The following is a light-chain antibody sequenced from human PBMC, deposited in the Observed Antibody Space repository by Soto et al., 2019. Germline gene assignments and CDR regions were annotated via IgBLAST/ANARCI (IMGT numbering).Light chain of an antibody. V-gene: IGKV1-27*01. CDR3: QKFNTATLT. Sequence: DIQMTQSPSSLSASVGDRVTITCRASQDIIVYLAWYQQKPGKVPKLLIYSASTLQSGVPSRFSGSGSGTDFTLTISSLQPEDVATYYCQKFNTATLTFGQGTRLEIK. CDR2: SAS. J-gene: IGKJ5*01. CDR1: QDIIVY.